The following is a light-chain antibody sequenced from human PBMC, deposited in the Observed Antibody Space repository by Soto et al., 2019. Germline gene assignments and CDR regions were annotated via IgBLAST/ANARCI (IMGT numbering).Light chain of an antibody. CDR2: GAY. V-gene: IGKV3-20*01. CDR3: LHYGPAAWT. CDR1: QTVSGNS. J-gene: IGKJ1*01. Sequence: EIVLTQSTGTLSLSPGERATLSCRASQTVSGNSLAWFQQKPGQAPRLLIYGAYTRAAGVPDRFSASGSGTVVSLSINRLEPADFAVYDFLHYGPAAWTVGQGTKVEI.